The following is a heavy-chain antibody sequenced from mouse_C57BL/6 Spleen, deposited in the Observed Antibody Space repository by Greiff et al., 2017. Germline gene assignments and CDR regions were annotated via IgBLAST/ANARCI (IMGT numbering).Heavy chain of an antibody. V-gene: IGHV1-69*01. D-gene: IGHD2-4*01. Sequence: QVHVKQPGAELVMPGASVKLSCKASGYTFTSYWMHWVKQRPGQGLEWIREIDPSDSYTNYNQKFKGKSTLTVDKSSSTAYMQLSSLTSEDSAVYYCARGGDYDYFDYWGQGTTLTVSS. CDR3: ARGGDYDYFDY. J-gene: IGHJ2*01. CDR2: IDPSDSYT. CDR1: GYTFTSYW.